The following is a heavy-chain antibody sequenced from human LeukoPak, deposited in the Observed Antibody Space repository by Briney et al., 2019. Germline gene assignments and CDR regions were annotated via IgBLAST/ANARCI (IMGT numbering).Heavy chain of an antibody. Sequence: GGTVRLSCAASGFTFSSYAMGWARQAPGKGLEWVSAIIGSGDSTYYADSVKGRFTISRDKSKNTLYLQMNSLIAEDTAVYYCAKRYCTSTSCPYYYYFGLDVWGQETAVSVSS. D-gene: IGHD2-2*01. CDR3: AKRYCTSTSCPYYYYFGLDV. CDR2: IIGSGDST. J-gene: IGHJ6*02. V-gene: IGHV3-23*01. CDR1: GFTFSSYA.